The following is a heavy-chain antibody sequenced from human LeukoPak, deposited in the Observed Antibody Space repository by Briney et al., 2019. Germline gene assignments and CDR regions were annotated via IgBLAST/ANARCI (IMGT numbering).Heavy chain of an antibody. CDR2: IYSGGST. J-gene: IGHJ4*02. V-gene: IGHV3-53*01. CDR3: AKGRELLPTPDFDY. CDR1: GFTVSSSY. D-gene: IGHD1-26*01. Sequence: GGSLRLSCAASGFTVSSSYMSWVRQAPGKGLEWVSVIYSGGSTYYADSVKGRFTISKDNSKNTLYFQMNSLKAEDTAVYYCAKGRELLPTPDFDYGGQGTLVTVSS.